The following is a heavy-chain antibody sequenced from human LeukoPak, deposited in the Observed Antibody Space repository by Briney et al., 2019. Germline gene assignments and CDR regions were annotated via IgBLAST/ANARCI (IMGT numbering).Heavy chain of an antibody. Sequence: SETLSLTCAVYGGSFSGYYWSWIRQPPGKGLEWIGEINHSGSTNYNPSLKSRVTISVDTSKNQFSLKLSSVTAADTAVYFCARALMSPISIWGQGTMVTVSS. D-gene: IGHD3-10*02. J-gene: IGHJ3*02. V-gene: IGHV4-34*01. CDR1: GGSFSGYY. CDR3: ARALMSPISI. CDR2: INHSGST.